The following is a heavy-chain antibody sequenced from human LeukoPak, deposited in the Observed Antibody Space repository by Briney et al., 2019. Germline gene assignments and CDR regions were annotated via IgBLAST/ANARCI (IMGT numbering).Heavy chain of an antibody. CDR1: GGSISSYC. CDR3: ASSGWYRGY. D-gene: IGHD6-19*01. Sequence: PSETLSLTCTVSGGSISSYCWSWIRQPPGKGLEWIGEINHSGSTTYNPSLKSRVTISIDTSKNQFSLKVTSVTAADTAVYYCASSGWYRGYWGQGTLVTVSS. J-gene: IGHJ4*02. V-gene: IGHV4-34*01. CDR2: INHSGST.